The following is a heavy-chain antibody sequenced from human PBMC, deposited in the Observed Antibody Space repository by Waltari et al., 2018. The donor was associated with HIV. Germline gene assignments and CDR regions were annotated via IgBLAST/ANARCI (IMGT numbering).Heavy chain of an antibody. CDR1: GYSFTSYW. CDR2: IEPSDSYT. Sequence: EVQLVQSGAEVKKPGESLRISCKGSGYSFTSYWISWVRQMPGKGLEWMGRIEPSDSYTNYSPSFQGHVTISADKSISTAYLQWSSLKASDTAMYYCASPRGGSWQFDYWGQGTLVTVSS. D-gene: IGHD6-13*01. CDR3: ASPRGGSWQFDY. J-gene: IGHJ4*02. V-gene: IGHV5-10-1*01.